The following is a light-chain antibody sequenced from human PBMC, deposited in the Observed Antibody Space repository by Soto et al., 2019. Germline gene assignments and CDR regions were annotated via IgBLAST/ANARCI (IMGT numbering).Light chain of an antibody. J-gene: IGKJ4*01. CDR3: QPYNDWPRT. CDR1: QGIGDT. Sequence: EVVMRQSPATLAGSPGEGATLSCRASQGIGDTLAWYQHKTGHTPRLLIYDTSTRATGVPTRFRGSRSGAEFTLAINSLQSEDFAVYYCQPYNDWPRTVGGGTKVDIK. CDR2: DTS. V-gene: IGKV3-15*01.